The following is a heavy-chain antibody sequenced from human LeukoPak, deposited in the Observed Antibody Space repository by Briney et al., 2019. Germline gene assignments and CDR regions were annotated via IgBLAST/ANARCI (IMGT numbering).Heavy chain of an antibody. D-gene: IGHD3-10*01. CDR1: GRSISSYY. CDR2: IYYSGST. V-gene: IGHV4-59*01. J-gene: IGHJ6*03. Sequence: PSETLSLTCTVSGRSISSYYWSWIRQPPGKGLGWIGYIYYSGSTNYNTSLKSRVTISVDTSKNQFSLKLSSVTAADTAVYYCARSSGSYYMNYYYYMDVWGKGTTVTVSS. CDR3: ARSSGSYYMNYYYYMDV.